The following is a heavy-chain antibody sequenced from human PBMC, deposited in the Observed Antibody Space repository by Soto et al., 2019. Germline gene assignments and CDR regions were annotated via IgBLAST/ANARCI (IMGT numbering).Heavy chain of an antibody. Sequence: ASVKVSCKASGYTFTGYDINWVRQATGQGLEWMGWMNPNSGNTGYAQKFQGRVTMTRNTSISTAYMELSSLRSEDTAVYYCARVGPPVVSYYYYGMDVWGQGTTVTVSS. CDR1: GYTFTGYD. CDR2: MNPNSGNT. D-gene: IGHD1-26*01. V-gene: IGHV1-8*01. CDR3: ARVGPPVVSYYYYGMDV. J-gene: IGHJ6*02.